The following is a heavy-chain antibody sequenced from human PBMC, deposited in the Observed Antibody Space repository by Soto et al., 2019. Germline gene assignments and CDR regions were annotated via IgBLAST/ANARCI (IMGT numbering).Heavy chain of an antibody. D-gene: IGHD3-10*01. CDR3: ARGSTYYGFVT. J-gene: IGHJ5*02. CDR2: IYYIGTT. V-gene: IGHV4-30-4*01. Sequence: QVQLQESGPRLVKPSQTLSLTCTVSGDSIGSGDYYWTWIRQPPGKGLEWIGYIYYIGTTFYNPCLESRVNISVDTSKNQFSLRLTSVTAADTAVYYCARGSTYYGFVTWGQGTLITVSS. CDR1: GDSIGSGDYY.